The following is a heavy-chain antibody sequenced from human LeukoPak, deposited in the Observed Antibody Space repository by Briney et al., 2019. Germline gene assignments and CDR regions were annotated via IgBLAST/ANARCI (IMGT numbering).Heavy chain of an antibody. CDR1: GGSISTSDFD. V-gene: IGHV4-39*01. J-gene: IGHJ4*02. CDR2: VSSSGKS. Sequence: SETLSLTCAVSGGSISTSDFDWAWIRQPPGQGLGWIATVSSSGKSYYNPYLMSRVTISVDTSKNHFFLDVTSVTAADTGLFYCARFKGGTGFDYWGRGILVIVS. CDR3: ARFKGGTGFDY. D-gene: IGHD3-16*01.